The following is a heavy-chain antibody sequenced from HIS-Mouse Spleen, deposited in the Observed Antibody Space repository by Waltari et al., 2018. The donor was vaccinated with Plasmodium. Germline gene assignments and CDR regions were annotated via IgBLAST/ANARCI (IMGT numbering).Heavy chain of an antibody. CDR2: IWYDGSNK. CDR1: GFTFRSYG. CDR3: AKEEGNWNDDDAFDI. D-gene: IGHD1-1*01. Sequence: QVQLVESGGGVVQPGRSLRLSCAASGFTFRSYGMHWVRQAPGKGLEWLEVIWYDGSNKYYAYSVKGRFTISRDNSKNTLYLQMNSLRAEDTAVYYCAKEEGNWNDDDAFDIWGQGTMVTVSS. V-gene: IGHV3-33*06. J-gene: IGHJ3*02.